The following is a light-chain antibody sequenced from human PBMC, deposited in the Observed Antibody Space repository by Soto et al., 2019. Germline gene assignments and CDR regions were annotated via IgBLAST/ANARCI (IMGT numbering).Light chain of an antibody. CDR1: SSDVGGYNY. J-gene: IGLJ1*01. V-gene: IGLV2-14*01. CDR2: DVS. Sequence: QSALTQPASVSGSPGQSITISCTGTSSDVGGYNYVSWYQQHPGKAPKLMIYDVSNRPSGVSNRFSGSTSGNTASLTISGLHPADEADYYCSSYTSSSTYVFGTGTKVXVL. CDR3: SSYTSSSTYV.